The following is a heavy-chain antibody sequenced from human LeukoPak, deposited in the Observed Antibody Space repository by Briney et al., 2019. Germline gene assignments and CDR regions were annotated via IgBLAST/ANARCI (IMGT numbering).Heavy chain of an antibody. CDR3: ARGRRAYYDSSGYSKFDY. V-gene: IGHV4-34*01. Sequence: PSETLSLTCAVYGGSFSGYYWSWIRQPPGKGLEWIGEINHSGSTNYNPSLKSRVTISVDTSKNQFSLKLSSVTAADTAVYYCARGRRAYYDSSGYSKFDYWGQGTLVTVSS. J-gene: IGHJ4*02. D-gene: IGHD3-22*01. CDR1: GGSFSGYY. CDR2: INHSGST.